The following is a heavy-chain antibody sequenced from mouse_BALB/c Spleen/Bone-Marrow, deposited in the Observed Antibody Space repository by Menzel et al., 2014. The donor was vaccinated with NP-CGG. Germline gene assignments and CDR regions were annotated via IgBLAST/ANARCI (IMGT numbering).Heavy chain of an antibody. J-gene: IGHJ1*01. D-gene: IGHD2-4*01. CDR1: GFNIKDTY. Sequence: VQLKQSGAGLVKPGASVKLSCTASGFNIKDTYMHWVKRRPEQGLEWIGRIDPANGNTKYDPKFQGKATITADTSSNTAYLQLSSLTSEDTAVYYCANYDYGWYFDVWGAGTTVTVSS. CDR3: ANYDYGWYFDV. V-gene: IGHV14-3*02. CDR2: IDPANGNT.